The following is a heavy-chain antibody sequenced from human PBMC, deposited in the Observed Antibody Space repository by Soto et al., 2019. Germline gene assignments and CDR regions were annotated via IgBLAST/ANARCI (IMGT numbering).Heavy chain of an antibody. CDR1: GYTFTSYY. CDR2: INPSGGST. V-gene: IGHV1-46*01. D-gene: IGHD3-3*01. Sequence: ASVKVSCKASGYTFTSYYMHWVRQAPGQGLEWMGIINPSGGSTSYAQKFQGRVTMTRDTSTSTVYMELSSLRSEDTAVYYCARDSSPYYDFWSAPKGVDAFDIWGQGTMVTVSS. J-gene: IGHJ3*02. CDR3: ARDSSPYYDFWSAPKGVDAFDI.